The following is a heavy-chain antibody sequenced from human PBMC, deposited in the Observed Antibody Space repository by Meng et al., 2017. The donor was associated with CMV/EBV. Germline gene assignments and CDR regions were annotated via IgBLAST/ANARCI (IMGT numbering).Heavy chain of an antibody. CDR3: ARDIRYDQNWFDP. D-gene: IGHD1-1*01. Sequence: KISCKASGGTFSTYTFGWVRQAPGQGLEWVGRVIPILGMTNYAEKFQGRVTIIADESTTTVYMELSSLTSDDTAVYYCARDIRYDQNWFDPWGQGTLVTVSS. CDR1: GGTFSTYT. CDR2: VIPILGMT. V-gene: IGHV1-69*04. J-gene: IGHJ5*02.